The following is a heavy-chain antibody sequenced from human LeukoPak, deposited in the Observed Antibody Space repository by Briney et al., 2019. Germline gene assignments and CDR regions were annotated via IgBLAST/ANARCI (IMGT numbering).Heavy chain of an antibody. CDR1: GGSFSGYY. V-gene: IGHV4-34*01. CDR2: INHSGST. J-gene: IGHJ5*02. CDR3: ARGGGYSYGYDWFDP. D-gene: IGHD5-18*01. Sequence: SETLSLTCAVYGGSFSGYYWSWIRQPPGKGLEWIGEINHSGSTNYNPSLKSRVTISVDTSKNQFSLKLSSVTAADTAVYYCARGGGYSYGYDWFDPRGQGTLVTVSS.